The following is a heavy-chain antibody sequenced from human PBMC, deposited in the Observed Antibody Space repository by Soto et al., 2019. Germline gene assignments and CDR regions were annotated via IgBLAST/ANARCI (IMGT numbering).Heavy chain of an antibody. V-gene: IGHV5-51*01. CDR1: VYNFANYW. Sequence: PGESLKISCKGSVYNFANYWIGWVRQMPGKGLEWMGMIFPGDSDTKNSPSLQGQITMSVDKSKSSAYLQWRSLKASDTAMYYCAAGYSTGLDGFDIWGQGTMVTVSS. CDR2: IFPGDSDT. J-gene: IGHJ3*02. CDR3: AAGYSTGLDGFDI. D-gene: IGHD6-19*01.